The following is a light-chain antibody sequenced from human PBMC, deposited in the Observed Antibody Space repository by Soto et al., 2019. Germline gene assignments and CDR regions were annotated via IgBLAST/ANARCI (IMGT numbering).Light chain of an antibody. CDR2: GAS. CDR1: QSVSSN. V-gene: IGKV3-15*01. Sequence: EIVMTQSPGTLSVSPGEGATLSCRASQSVSSNLAWYQQKPGQAPRLLIYGASTRATGIPARFSGTGFGTEFTLTISSLQSGDSAVYYCQQRSNWWTFGQGTKVEIK. CDR3: QQRSNWWT. J-gene: IGKJ1*01.